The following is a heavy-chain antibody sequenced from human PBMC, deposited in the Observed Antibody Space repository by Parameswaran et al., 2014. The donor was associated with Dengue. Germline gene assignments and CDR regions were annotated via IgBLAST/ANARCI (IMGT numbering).Heavy chain of an antibody. J-gene: IGHJ6*02. D-gene: IGHD3-16*01. CDR3: ARADPLLVGGNFGLDV. V-gene: IGHV1-18*01. CDR2: ISAYNDNT. Sequence: WVRQAPGQGLEWMGWISAYNDNTNYAQKLQGRVTMTTDTSTSTAYMELRSLRYDDTAVYYCARADPLLVGGNFGLDVWGQGTTVTVSS.